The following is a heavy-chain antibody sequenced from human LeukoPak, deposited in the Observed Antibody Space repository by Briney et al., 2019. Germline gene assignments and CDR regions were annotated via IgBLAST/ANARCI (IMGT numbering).Heavy chain of an antibody. CDR3: ARDRPTGYSSGWHSV. V-gene: IGHV3-21*01. CDR1: GFTFSSCS. D-gene: IGHD6-19*01. CDR2: ISSSSSYI. Sequence: PGGFQRLSCAASGFTFSSCSMNWVRQAPGKGREWVSSISSSSSYIHYADSVKGRFTISRDNAKTSLFLQMNSLRAEDTAVYDCARDRPTGYSSGWHSVWGQGTLVTVSS. J-gene: IGHJ4*02.